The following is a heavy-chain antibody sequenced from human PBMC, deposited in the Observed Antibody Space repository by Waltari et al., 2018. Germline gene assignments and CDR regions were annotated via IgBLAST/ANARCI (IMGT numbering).Heavy chain of an antibody. CDR1: GGSISSGGYS. Sequence: QLQLQESGSGLVKPSQTLSLTCAVSGGSISSGGYSWSWIRQPPGKGLEWIGYIYHSGGTYYNPSLKSRVTISVDRSKNQFSLKLSSVTAADTAVYYCARGYCSSTSCLSLDAFDIWGQGTMVTVSS. D-gene: IGHD2-2*01. CDR3: ARGYCSSTSCLSLDAFDI. CDR2: IYHSGGT. J-gene: IGHJ3*02. V-gene: IGHV4-30-2*01.